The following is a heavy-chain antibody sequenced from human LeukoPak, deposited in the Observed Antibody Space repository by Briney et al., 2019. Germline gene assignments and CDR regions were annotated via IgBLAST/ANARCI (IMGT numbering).Heavy chain of an antibody. V-gene: IGHV1-46*03. CDR1: GYTFTSYG. CDR3: ARVEPLYSSSSGLLDY. J-gene: IGHJ4*02. CDR2: INPSGGST. Sequence: GASVKVSCKASGYTFTSYGISWVRQAPGQGLEWMGIINPSGGSTSYAQKFQGRVTMTRDTSTSTVYMELSSLRSEDTAVYYCARVEPLYSSSSGLLDYWGQGTLVTVSS. D-gene: IGHD6-6*01.